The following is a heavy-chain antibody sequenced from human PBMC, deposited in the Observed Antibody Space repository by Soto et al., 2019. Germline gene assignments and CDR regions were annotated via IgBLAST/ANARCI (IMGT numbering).Heavy chain of an antibody. J-gene: IGHJ6*01. CDR3: ATDSYYYDSSGYIYGMDV. D-gene: IGHD3-22*01. Sequence: GGSVKVGWDPSGYPFTNCGISCGRQAPGQGLEWMGWITAYNGNTNYSQKLQGRVTMTTDTSTSTAYMELRSLRSDDRAVYYCATDSYYYDSSGYIYGMDVWGQGTTVTVSS. V-gene: IGHV1-18*01. CDR2: ITAYNGNT. CDR1: GYPFTNCG.